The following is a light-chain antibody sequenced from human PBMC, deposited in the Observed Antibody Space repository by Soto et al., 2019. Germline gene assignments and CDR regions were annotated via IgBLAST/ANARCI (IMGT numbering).Light chain of an antibody. CDR2: SAA. V-gene: IGKV1-39*01. CDR3: QQTYSTSWT. CDR1: RTVFNY. Sequence: DIQMTQSPSSLSASVGDAVTITCRASRTVFNYLNWYRQRPGAAPQLLIYSAATLQTGVPSRFSGGGSETEFTLTITGLQPEDFATYYCQQTYSTSWTFGQGTTVDI. J-gene: IGKJ1*01.